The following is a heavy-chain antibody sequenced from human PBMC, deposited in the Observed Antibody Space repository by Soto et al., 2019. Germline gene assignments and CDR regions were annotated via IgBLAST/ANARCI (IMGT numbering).Heavy chain of an antibody. J-gene: IGHJ3*02. D-gene: IGHD2-15*01. CDR3: ARDLGYCSGGSCLDAFDI. Sequence: QVTLKESGPVLVKPTETLTLTCTVSGFSLSNARMGVSWIRQPPGKALEWLAHIFSNDEKSYSTSLKSRLTISKDTSKSQVVLTMTNMDPVDTATYYCARDLGYCSGGSCLDAFDIWGQGTMVTVSS. CDR1: GFSLSNARMG. V-gene: IGHV2-26*01. CDR2: IFSNDEK.